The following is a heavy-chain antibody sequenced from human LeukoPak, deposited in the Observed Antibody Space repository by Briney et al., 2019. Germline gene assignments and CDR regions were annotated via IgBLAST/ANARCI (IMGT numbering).Heavy chain of an antibody. V-gene: IGHV3-74*01. J-gene: IGHJ2*01. D-gene: IGHD3-16*01. CDR2: IKFDGSLA. Sequence: GGSLRLSCTASGFTFSTYWIHWARQVPGKGLVWVSQIKFDGSLASYADSVKGRFTISRDNAKNTLYLQMNSLGTEDTAVYYCVTGHYDSRMYFDLWGRGTLVTVSS. CDR1: GFTFSTYW. CDR3: VTGHYDSRMYFDL.